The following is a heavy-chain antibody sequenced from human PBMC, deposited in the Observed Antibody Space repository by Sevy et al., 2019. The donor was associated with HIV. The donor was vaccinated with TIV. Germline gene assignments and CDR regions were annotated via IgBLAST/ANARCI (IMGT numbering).Heavy chain of an antibody. CDR3: AKDLEQQLGPDY. V-gene: IGHV3-23*01. J-gene: IGHJ4*02. CDR2: ISPTGGTT. D-gene: IGHD6-13*01. Sequence: GGSLRLSCAASGFTFSSYDMSWVRQAPGKGLEWVSGISPTGGTTHYAESVKGRFIISRDNSKKTLFVQMNGLRAEDTALYYCAKDLEQQLGPDYWGQGTQVTVSS. CDR1: GFTFSSYD.